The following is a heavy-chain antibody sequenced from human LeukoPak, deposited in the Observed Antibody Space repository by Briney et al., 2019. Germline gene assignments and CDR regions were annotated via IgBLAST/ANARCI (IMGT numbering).Heavy chain of an antibody. D-gene: IGHD6-13*01. CDR1: GFTFSSYW. J-gene: IGHJ4*02. CDR2: INQHGSDK. V-gene: IGHV3-7*02. CDR3: ARGDMSLVAAAGTTVG. Sequence: PGGSLRLSCAASGFTFSSYWMSWVRQAPGKGLEWVANINQHGSDKYYVDSVRGRFTVSRDNAKNSLYLQMNSLRAEDTAVYYCARGDMSLVAAAGTTVGWGQGTLVTVSS.